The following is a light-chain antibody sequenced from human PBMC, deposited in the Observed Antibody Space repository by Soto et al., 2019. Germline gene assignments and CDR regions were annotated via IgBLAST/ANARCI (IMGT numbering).Light chain of an antibody. Sequence: VLTQSAGTLSLSPGERATLSCRASQSVSSYLAWYQQKPGQAPRLLIYDASNRATGISARFSGSGSGTDFTLTISSLEPEDFAVYYCQQRSKWPPEVTFGQGTRLEIK. CDR1: QSVSSY. CDR2: DAS. J-gene: IGKJ5*01. CDR3: QQRSKWPPEVT. V-gene: IGKV3-11*01.